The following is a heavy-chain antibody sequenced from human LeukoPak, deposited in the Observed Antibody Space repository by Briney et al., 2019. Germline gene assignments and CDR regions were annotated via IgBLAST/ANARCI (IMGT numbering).Heavy chain of an antibody. CDR2: ISSYSGNT. Sequence: ASVNVSCKASGYTFISYGIGWVRQASGQGLEWMGWISSYSGNTKYAQNLQGRVTMTTETSTSTVYMELRSLRSDDTAVYYCARLGVAAANWGQGTLVTVSS. J-gene: IGHJ4*02. V-gene: IGHV1-18*01. D-gene: IGHD2-15*01. CDR1: GYTFISYG. CDR3: ARLGVAAAN.